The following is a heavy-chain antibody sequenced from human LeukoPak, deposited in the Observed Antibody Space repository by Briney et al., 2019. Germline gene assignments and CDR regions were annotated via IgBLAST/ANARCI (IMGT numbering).Heavy chain of an antibody. Sequence: SETLSLTCTVSGGSIIGYYWTWSRQPPGKGLEWIGYIFYSGSGSTNYNPSLKSRVTISVDTSKNQFSLKLSSVTAEDTAVYYCVRSIGASGLHFDYWGQGTLVTVSS. V-gene: IGHV4-59*01. CDR3: VRSIGASGLHFDY. J-gene: IGHJ4*02. D-gene: IGHD6-6*01. CDR2: IFYSGSGST. CDR1: GGSIIGYY.